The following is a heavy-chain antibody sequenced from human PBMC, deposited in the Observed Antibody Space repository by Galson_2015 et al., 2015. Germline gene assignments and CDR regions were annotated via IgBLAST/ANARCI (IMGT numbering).Heavy chain of an antibody. D-gene: IGHD4-17*01. CDR2: ISAYNGNT. CDR1: GSTFTSYG. J-gene: IGHJ6*02. Sequence: QYGAEVKKPGPSVQVSCKASGSTFTSYGISWVRQAPGQGLEWMGWISAYNGNTNYAQKLQGRVTMTTDTSTSTAYMELRSLRSDDTAVYYCARLTTVIDNELSYCMDVWGQGTTVAVSS. CDR3: ARLTTVIDNELSYCMDV. V-gene: IGHV1-18*01.